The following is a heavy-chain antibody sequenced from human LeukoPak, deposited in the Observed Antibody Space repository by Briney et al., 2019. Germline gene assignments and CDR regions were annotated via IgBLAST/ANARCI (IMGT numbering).Heavy chain of an antibody. J-gene: IGHJ6*04. V-gene: IGHV5-10-1*01. D-gene: IGHD3-10*01. CDR3: ASYYYGSGSYSSTGMDV. CDR2: IDPSDSYT. CDR1: GSRFTSYW. Sequence: GASLQISCKGSGSRFTSYWISGVRQMPGKGLEWMGRIDPSDSYTNYSPSFQGHVTISADKSISTAYLQWSSLKASDTAMYYCASYYYGSGSYSSTGMDVWGKGTTVTVSS.